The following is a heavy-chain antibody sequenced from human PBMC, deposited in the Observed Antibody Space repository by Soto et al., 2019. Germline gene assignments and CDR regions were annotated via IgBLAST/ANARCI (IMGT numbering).Heavy chain of an antibody. CDR2: IFYSGST. D-gene: IGHD6-13*01. CDR3: ARGYRLSGYSSSWVFDY. CDR1: GGSINSGGYY. Sequence: QVQLQESGPGLVQPSQTLSLICTVSGGSINSGGYYWNWIRQHPRTGLEWIGSIFYSGSTYYNPFLRSRVTISADTSDNQFSLTLTSVTAADTAVYFCARGYRLSGYSSSWVFDYWGQGTLVDVSS. J-gene: IGHJ4*02. V-gene: IGHV4-31*03.